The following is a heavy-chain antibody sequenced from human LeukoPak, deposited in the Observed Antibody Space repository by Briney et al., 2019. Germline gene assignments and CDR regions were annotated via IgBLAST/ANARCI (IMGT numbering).Heavy chain of an antibody. J-gene: IGHJ4*02. CDR3: ARASMITFGGVIVY. V-gene: IGHV3-21*01. CDR1: GFTFSSYS. Sequence: GGSLRLSCAASGFTFSSYSMNWVRQAPGKGLEWVSSISSSSSYIYYAVPVKGRFTISRDNAKNSLYLQMNSLRAEDTAVYYCARASMITFGGVIVYWGQGTLVTVSS. CDR2: ISSSSSYI. D-gene: IGHD3-16*02.